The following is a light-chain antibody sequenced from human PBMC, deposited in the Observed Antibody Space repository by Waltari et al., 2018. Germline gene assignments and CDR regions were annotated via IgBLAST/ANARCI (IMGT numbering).Light chain of an antibody. CDR1: QRVSRY. CDR2: RTS. J-gene: IGKJ2*01. CDR3: QQSDGIPFT. Sequence: DIKMTQSPSSLSASVGDTVTITCRASQRVSRYFNWYQQRPGGAPNLLIYRTSNLQGGVPSRFSGSGSGTDFTLTIDSLQPEDFATYYCQQSDGIPFTFGQGTKLEVK. V-gene: IGKV1-39*01.